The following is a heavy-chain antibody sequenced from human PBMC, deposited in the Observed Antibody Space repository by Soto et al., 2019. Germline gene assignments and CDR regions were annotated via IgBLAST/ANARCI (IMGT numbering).Heavy chain of an antibody. CDR1: GGSISSSSYY. J-gene: IGHJ3*02. V-gene: IGHV4-39*01. CDR3: ARRDSSSWYAQKRYDAFDI. CDR2: IYYSGST. Sequence: QLQLQESGPGLVKPSETLSLTCTVSGGSISSSSYYWGWIRQPPGKGLEWIGSIYYSGSTYYNPSLKSRVTISVDTSKNQFSLKLSSVTAADTAVYYCARRDSSSWYAQKRYDAFDIWGQGTMVTVSS. D-gene: IGHD6-13*01.